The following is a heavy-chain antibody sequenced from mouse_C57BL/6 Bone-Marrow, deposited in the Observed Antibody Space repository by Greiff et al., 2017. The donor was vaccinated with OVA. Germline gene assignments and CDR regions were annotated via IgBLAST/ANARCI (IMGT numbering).Heavy chain of an antibody. V-gene: IGHV5-6*01. CDR1: GFTFSSYG. CDR2: ISSGGSYT. Sequence: EVQLVESGGDLVKPGGSLKLSCAASGFTFSSYGMSWVRQTPDKRLEWVATISSGGSYTYYPDSVKGRFTISRDNAKNTLYLQMSSLKSEDTAMYYCARLTTERDFDYWGKGTTLTVCS. J-gene: IGHJ2*01. D-gene: IGHD1-1*01. CDR3: ARLTTERDFDY.